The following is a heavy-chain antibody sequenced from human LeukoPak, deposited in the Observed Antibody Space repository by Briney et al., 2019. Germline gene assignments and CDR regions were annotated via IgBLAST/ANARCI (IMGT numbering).Heavy chain of an antibody. J-gene: IGHJ4*02. D-gene: IGHD6-6*01. CDR1: GYTFSSYG. V-gene: IGHV1-18*01. CDR2: ISAYNGNT. CDR3: ARDIIEYSSSSAPGY. Sequence: ASVKVSCKASGYTFSSYGISWVRKAPGQGLEWMGWISAYNGNTNYAQKFQGRVTMTTDTSTSTAYMELRSLRSDDTAVYYCARDIIEYSSSSAPGYWGQGTLVTVSS.